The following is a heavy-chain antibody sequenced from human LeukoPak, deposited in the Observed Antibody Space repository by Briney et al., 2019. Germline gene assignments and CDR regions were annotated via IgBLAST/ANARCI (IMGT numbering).Heavy chain of an antibody. CDR2: IYYSGST. V-gene: IGHV4-31*03. CDR3: ARSDGGYGYANWFDP. J-gene: IGHJ5*02. CDR1: GGSISSGGYY. D-gene: IGHD3-16*01. Sequence: SETLSLTCTVSGGSISSGGYYWSWIRQHPGKGLEWIGYIYYSGSTYYNPSLKSRVTISVDTSKNQFSLKLSSVIAADTAVYYCARSDGGYGYANWFDPWGQGTLVTVSS.